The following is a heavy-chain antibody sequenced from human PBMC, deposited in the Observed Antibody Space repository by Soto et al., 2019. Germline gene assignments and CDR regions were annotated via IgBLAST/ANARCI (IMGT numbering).Heavy chain of an antibody. J-gene: IGHJ2*01. Sequence: GSLRLSCAASGFTFSSYSMNWVRQAPGKGLEWVSSISSSSSYIYYADSVKGRFTISRDNAKNSLYLQMNSLRAEDTAVYYCARAQRPYWYFDLWGRGTLVTVSS. CDR1: GFTFSSYS. CDR3: ARAQRPYWYFDL. V-gene: IGHV3-21*01. CDR2: ISSSSSYI.